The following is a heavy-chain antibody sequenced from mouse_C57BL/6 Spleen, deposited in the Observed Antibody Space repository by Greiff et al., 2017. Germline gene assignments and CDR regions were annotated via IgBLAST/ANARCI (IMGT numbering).Heavy chain of an antibody. CDR3: AGADY. V-gene: IGHV1-7*01. CDR2: INPSSGYT. CDR1: GYTFTSYW. J-gene: IGHJ2*01. Sequence: QVQLKESGAELAKPGASVKLSCKASGYTFTSYWMHWVKQRPGQGLEWIGYINPSSGYTKYNQKFKDKAKLTADKSSSTAYMQLSSLTYEDSAVYYCAGADYWGQGTTLTVSS.